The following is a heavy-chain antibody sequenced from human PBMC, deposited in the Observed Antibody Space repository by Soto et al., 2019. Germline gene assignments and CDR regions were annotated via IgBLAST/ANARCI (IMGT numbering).Heavy chain of an antibody. V-gene: IGHV3-23*01. Sequence: GGSLRLSCAASGITLSSYAMSWVRQAPGKGLEWVSAISGSGGSTYYADSVKGRFTISRDNSKNTLYLQMNSLRAEDTAAYYCAKTLSIRGVTNGWFDPWGQGTLVTVSS. CDR1: GITLSSYA. J-gene: IGHJ5*02. CDR3: AKTLSIRGVTNGWFDP. D-gene: IGHD3-10*01. CDR2: ISGSGGST.